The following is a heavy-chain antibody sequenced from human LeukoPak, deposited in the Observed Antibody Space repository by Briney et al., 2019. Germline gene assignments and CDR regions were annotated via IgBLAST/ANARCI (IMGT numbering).Heavy chain of an antibody. CDR2: ISSNGGST. CDR1: GFTFSSYA. CDR3: ARGPPYSGGYCLD. Sequence: GGSLRLSCAASGFTFSSYAMHWVRQAPGKGLEYVSAISSNGGSTYYANSVKGRFTISRDNSKNTLYLQMGSLRAEDMAVYYCARGPPYSGGYCLDWGQGTLVTVSS. V-gene: IGHV3-64*01. J-gene: IGHJ4*02. D-gene: IGHD1-26*01.